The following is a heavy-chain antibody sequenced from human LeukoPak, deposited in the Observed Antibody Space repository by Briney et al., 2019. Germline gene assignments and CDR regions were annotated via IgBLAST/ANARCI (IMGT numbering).Heavy chain of an antibody. CDR1: GGSTSSYY. Sequence: SETLSLTCTVSGGSTSSYYWSWIRQPPGKGLEWIGYIYYSGSTNYNPSLKSRVTISVDTSKNQFSLKLSSVTAADTAVYYCARALYGDYYFDYWGQGTLVTVSS. V-gene: IGHV4-59*01. J-gene: IGHJ4*02. CDR3: ARALYGDYYFDY. CDR2: IYYSGST. D-gene: IGHD4-17*01.